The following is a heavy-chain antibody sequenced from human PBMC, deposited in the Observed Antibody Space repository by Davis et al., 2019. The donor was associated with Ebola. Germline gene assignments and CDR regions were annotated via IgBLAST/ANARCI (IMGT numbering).Heavy chain of an antibody. CDR3: ARSTYYYDSSGYHFDY. CDR1: GYTFTSYA. CDR2: INTNTGNP. D-gene: IGHD3-22*01. V-gene: IGHV7-4-1*02. Sequence: AASVKVSCKASGYTFTSYAMNWVRQAPGQGFEWMGWINTNTGNPTYAQGFTGRFVFSLDTSVSTAYLQISSLKAEDTAVYYCARSTYYYDSSGYHFDYWGQGTLVTVSS. J-gene: IGHJ4*02.